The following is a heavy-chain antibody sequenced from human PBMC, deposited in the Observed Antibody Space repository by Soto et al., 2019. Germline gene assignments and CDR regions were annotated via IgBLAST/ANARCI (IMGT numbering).Heavy chain of an antibody. CDR1: GGSIDAVGYF. CDR2: MYSSGNT. CDR3: TRVSRVEGLDS. J-gene: IGHJ4*02. Sequence: QVQLQDSGPGLVKPSQTLSLTCSVSGGSIDAVGYFWTWVRQRPGRGLEWIAYMYSSGNTYYNPSLKSRVNISVDTSKNQFSLKLTSVTVADTAVYFCTRVSRVEGLDSWGPGTLATVPS. V-gene: IGHV4-31*03.